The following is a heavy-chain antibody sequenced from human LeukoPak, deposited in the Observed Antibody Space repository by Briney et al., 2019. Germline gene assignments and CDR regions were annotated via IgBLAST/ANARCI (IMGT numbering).Heavy chain of an antibody. V-gene: IGHV1-69*01. CDR3: ARARYDILTGYYQYYFDY. D-gene: IGHD3-9*01. CDR2: IIPIFGTA. J-gene: IGHJ4*02. CDR1: GGTFSSYA. Sequence: SVKVSCKASGGTFSSYAISWVRQAPGQGLEWMGGIIPIFGTASYAQKFQGRVTITADESTSTAYMELSSLRSEDTAVYYCARARYDILTGYYQYYFDYWGQGTLVTVSS.